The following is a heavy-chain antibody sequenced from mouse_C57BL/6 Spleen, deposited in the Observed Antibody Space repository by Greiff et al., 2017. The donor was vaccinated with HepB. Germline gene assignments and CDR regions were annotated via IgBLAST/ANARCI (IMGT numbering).Heavy chain of an antibody. D-gene: IGHD4-1*01. CDR3: ARAALGLDY. J-gene: IGHJ4*01. Sequence: EVQLQESGGGLVKPGGSLKLSCAASGFTFSSYAMSWVRQTPEKRLEWVATISDGGSYTYYPDNVKGRFTISRDNAKNNLYLQMSHLKSEDTAMYYCARAALGLDYWGQGTSVTVSS. V-gene: IGHV5-4*01. CDR1: GFTFSSYA. CDR2: ISDGGSYT.